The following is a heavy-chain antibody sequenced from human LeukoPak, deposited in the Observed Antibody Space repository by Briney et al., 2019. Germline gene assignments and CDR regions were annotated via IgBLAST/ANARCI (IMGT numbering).Heavy chain of an antibody. CDR1: GFTFSNYS. CDR2: ISSRSTYI. J-gene: IGHJ4*02. D-gene: IGHD2-15*01. CDR3: AGGVRYCSGGSCYPDFDY. Sequence: PGGSLRLSCAASGFTFSNYSMNWVRQAPGKGLEWVSSISSRSTYIYHADSVKGRFTISRDNAKNSLFLQMNSLRAEDTAVYYCAGGVRYCSGGSCYPDFDYWGQGTLVTVSS. V-gene: IGHV3-21*01.